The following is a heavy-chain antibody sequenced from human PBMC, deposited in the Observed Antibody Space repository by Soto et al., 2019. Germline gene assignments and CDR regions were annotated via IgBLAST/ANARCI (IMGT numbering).Heavy chain of an antibody. Sequence: PSETLSLTCCVSCYSITAGGYYWSWIRHHPGKGLEWIGSFYSSGSIIYNPSLRSRVSISGDTSSNQFSMSQTSVTAADTARYYCARMYTSGSGWFHPWGQGTLVTVXS. CDR2: FYSSGSI. J-gene: IGHJ5*02. D-gene: IGHD6-19*01. CDR3: ARMYTSGSGWFHP. CDR1: CYSITAGGYY. V-gene: IGHV4-31*03.